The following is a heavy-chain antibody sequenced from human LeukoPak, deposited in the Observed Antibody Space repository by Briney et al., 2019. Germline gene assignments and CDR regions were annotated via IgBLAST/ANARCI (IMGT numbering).Heavy chain of an antibody. CDR2: INPSGGST. D-gene: IGHD4-17*01. V-gene: IGHV1-46*01. Sequence: GASVKVSCEASGYTFTSYYIHWVRQAPGQGLEWMGIINPSGGSTNYAQKLQGRVTMTRDTSTSTVYLEVSSLRSEDRAVFYCARVGSTVTDYWGQATLVTLSS. CDR3: ARVGSTVTDY. CDR1: GYTFTSYY. J-gene: IGHJ4*02.